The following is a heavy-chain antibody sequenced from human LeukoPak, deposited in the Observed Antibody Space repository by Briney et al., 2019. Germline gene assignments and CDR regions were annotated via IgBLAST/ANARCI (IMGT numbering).Heavy chain of an antibody. D-gene: IGHD3-10*01. CDR2: LDPEDGET. Sequence: ASVKVSCKVSGYTLTELSMHWVRQAPGKGLEWMGGLDPEDGETVYAQKFQGRVTMTEETSTDTAYMELSSLRSEDTAVYYCATASPRSGSYVPFDYWGQGTLVTVSS. CDR3: ATASPRSGSYVPFDY. CDR1: GYTLTELS. V-gene: IGHV1-24*01. J-gene: IGHJ4*02.